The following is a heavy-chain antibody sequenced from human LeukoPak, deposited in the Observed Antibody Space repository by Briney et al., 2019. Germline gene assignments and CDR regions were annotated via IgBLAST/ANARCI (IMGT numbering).Heavy chain of an antibody. CDR1: GIIFRNAW. V-gene: IGHV3-15*07. J-gene: IGHJ4*02. Sequence: GGSLRLSCVVSGIIFRNAWMNWVRQTPGKGLEWAGLIKSKVDGGTTDYAAPVKGRFTISRDDSKNTLYLQMSSLKIEDTAIYYCTKDPPLTGGVYSAHWGPGTLVTVSS. CDR2: IKSKVDGGTT. CDR3: TKDPPLTGGVYSAH. D-gene: IGHD7-27*01.